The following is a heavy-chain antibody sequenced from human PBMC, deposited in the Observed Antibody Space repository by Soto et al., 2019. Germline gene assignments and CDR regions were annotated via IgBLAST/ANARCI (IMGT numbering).Heavy chain of an antibody. J-gene: IGHJ4*02. CDR2: IYYSGST. CDR3: ARLYGFSGFDY. Sequence: LSLTCTVSADSISSSSYFWGWIRQPPGKGLEWIGTIYYSGSTSYNPSLKSRVTISLDTSKNQFSLKLSSVTAADTAVYYCARLYGFSGFDYWGQGTLVTVSS. D-gene: IGHD6-25*01. V-gene: IGHV4-39*01. CDR1: ADSISSSSYF.